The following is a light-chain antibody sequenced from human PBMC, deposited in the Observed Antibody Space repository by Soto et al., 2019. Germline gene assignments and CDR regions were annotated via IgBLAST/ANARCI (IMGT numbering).Light chain of an antibody. CDR3: QKYSSVPV. V-gene: IGKV1-27*01. J-gene: IGKJ3*01. Sequence: DIQMTQYPTSLSASVGDRVTITCRASQDIRNFVAWYQKKTGKAPKLLIYAASTLQSGVPSRFSGSGSVKDFNITINSLQSEDVATYSCQKYSSVPVFGSGTKV. CDR2: AAS. CDR1: QDIRNF.